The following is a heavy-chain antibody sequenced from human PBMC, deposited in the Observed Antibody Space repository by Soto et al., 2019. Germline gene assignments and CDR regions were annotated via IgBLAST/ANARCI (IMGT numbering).Heavy chain of an antibody. CDR2: ISGSGKST. CDR1: GFTFSSYA. D-gene: IGHD3-22*01. Sequence: QLLESGGGLVQPGGSLRLSCAVSGFTFSSYAMSWVRQAPGKGLEWISVISGSGKSTNYADSVKGRFTTSRDNSKNTLYLHMIGLRAEDTAIYYCAKLSSVTMIVDVITGRSFDYWGQGTLVTVSS. V-gene: IGHV3-23*01. CDR3: AKLSSVTMIVDVITGRSFDY. J-gene: IGHJ4*02.